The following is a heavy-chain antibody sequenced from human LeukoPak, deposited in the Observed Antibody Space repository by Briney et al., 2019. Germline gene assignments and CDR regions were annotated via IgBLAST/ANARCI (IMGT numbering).Heavy chain of an antibody. Sequence: PSETLSLTCTVSGGSISSSSYYRGWIRQPPGKGLEWIGSIYYSGSTYYNPSLKSRVTISVDTSKNQFSLKLSSVTAADTAVYYCARVEDSGYDYRGRFDPWGQGTLVTVSS. V-gene: IGHV4-39*07. CDR3: ARVEDSGYDYRGRFDP. CDR2: IYYSGST. D-gene: IGHD5-12*01. CDR1: GGSISSSSYY. J-gene: IGHJ5*02.